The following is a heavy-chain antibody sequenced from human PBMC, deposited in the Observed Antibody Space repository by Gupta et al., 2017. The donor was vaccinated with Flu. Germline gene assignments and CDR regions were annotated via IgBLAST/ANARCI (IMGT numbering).Heavy chain of an antibody. J-gene: IGHJ4*02. CDR3: AREAGSGGVLRFLEWPLDY. CDR1: GYTFTSYY. Sequence: QVQLVQSGAEVKKPGASVKVSCKASGYTFTSYYMHWVRQAPGQGLEWMGIINPSGGSTSYAQKFQGRVTMTRDTSTSTVYMELSSLRSEDTAVYYCAREAGSGGVLRFLEWPLDYWGQGTLVTVSS. V-gene: IGHV1-46*01. CDR2: INPSGGST. D-gene: IGHD3-3*01.